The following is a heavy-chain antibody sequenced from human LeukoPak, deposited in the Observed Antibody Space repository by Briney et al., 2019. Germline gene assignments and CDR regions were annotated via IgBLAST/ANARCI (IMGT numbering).Heavy chain of an antibody. CDR2: ISSSGSTI. CDR3: ARWAGNDAFDI. D-gene: IGHD6-19*01. J-gene: IGHJ3*02. CDR1: GFTFSSYE. Sequence: GGSLRLSCAASGFTFSSYEMNWVRQAPGKGLEWVSYISSSGSTIYYADSVKGRFTISRDNAKNSLCLQMNSLRAEDTAVYYCARWAGNDAFDIWGQGTMVTVSS. V-gene: IGHV3-48*03.